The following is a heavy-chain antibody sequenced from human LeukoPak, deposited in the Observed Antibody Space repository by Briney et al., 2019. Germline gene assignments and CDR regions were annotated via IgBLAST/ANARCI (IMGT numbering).Heavy chain of an antibody. CDR1: GYTFTIYG. CDR3: ARDILPHPEKDYYDSSGYYYY. CDR2: ISAYNGNT. Sequence: ASVKVSCKASGYTFTIYGISWVRQAPGQGLEWMGWISAYNGNTNYTQKLQGRVTMTTDTSTSTPYMQLRSLRSDDTAVYYCARDILPHPEKDYYDSSGYYYYWGQGTLVTVSS. J-gene: IGHJ4*02. V-gene: IGHV1-18*01. D-gene: IGHD3-22*01.